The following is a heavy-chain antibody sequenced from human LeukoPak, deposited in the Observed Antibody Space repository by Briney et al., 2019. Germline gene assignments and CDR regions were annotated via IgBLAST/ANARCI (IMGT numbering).Heavy chain of an antibody. CDR2: IYYSGST. CDR3: ARDRSSSGRFDP. CDR1: GGSISSHY. J-gene: IGHJ5*02. V-gene: IGHV4-59*11. Sequence: SETLSLTCTVSGGSISSHYWSWIRQPPGKGLEWIGYIYYSGSTNYNPSLKSRVTISVDTSKNQFSLKLSSVTAADTAVYYCARDRSSSGRFDPWGQGTLVTVSP. D-gene: IGHD6-6*01.